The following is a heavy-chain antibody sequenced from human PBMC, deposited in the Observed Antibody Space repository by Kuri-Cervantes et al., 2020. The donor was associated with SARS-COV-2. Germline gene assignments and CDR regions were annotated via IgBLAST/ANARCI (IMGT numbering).Heavy chain of an antibody. CDR3: ARDRGAFGGWFDP. CDR2: IRSGGAST. D-gene: IGHD3-16*01. V-gene: IGHV3-23*01. CDR1: GFAFSSHA. Sequence: LSLTCAASGFAFSSHAMSWVRQTPEKGLEWVSAIRSGGASTSYADSVVGRFSISRDDSKNTLYLQMNGLRVEDTAVYFCARDRGAFGGWFDPWGQGTLVTVSS. J-gene: IGHJ5*02.